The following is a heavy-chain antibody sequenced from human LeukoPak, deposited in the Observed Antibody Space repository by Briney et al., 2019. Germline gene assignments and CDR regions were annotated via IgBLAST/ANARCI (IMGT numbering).Heavy chain of an antibody. V-gene: IGHV3-30*02. J-gene: IGHJ4*02. Sequence: GGSLRLSCGASGFIFSKYGMHWVRQAPGKGLEWVAFINDKGVNKNYADSVKGRFTISRDNSKNTLVLQMNSLRSEDTAVYFCARDNRDWAFDYWGQGTLVTVSS. D-gene: IGHD2-21*02. CDR3: ARDNRDWAFDY. CDR1: GFIFSKYG. CDR2: INDKGVNK.